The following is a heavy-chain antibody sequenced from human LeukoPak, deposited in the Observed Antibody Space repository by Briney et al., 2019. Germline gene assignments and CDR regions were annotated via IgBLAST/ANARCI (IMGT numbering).Heavy chain of an antibody. CDR3: ARGVKVRGVNYYGMDV. J-gene: IGHJ6*02. CDR2: INSSSSTT. Sequence: GGSLRLSCAASGFTFSTYSMNWVRQAPGKGLEWVSYINSSSSTTFYADSVKGRFTISRDDAKNSLYLQMNSLRAEDTAVYYCARGVKVRGVNYYGMDVWGQGTTVTVSS. V-gene: IGHV3-48*04. CDR1: GFTFSTYS. D-gene: IGHD3-10*01.